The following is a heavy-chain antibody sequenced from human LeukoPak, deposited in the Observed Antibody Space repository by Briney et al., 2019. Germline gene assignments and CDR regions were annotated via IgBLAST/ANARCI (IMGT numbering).Heavy chain of an antibody. CDR2: ISWDGGST. CDR1: GFTFSSYA. V-gene: IGHV3-43*01. D-gene: IGHD3-3*01. J-gene: IGHJ4*02. Sequence: GGSLRLSCAASGFTFSSYAMSWVRQAPGKGLEWVSLISWDGGSTYYADSVKGRFTISRDNSKNSLYLQMNSLRTEDTALYYCAKGGSGSQYYFDYWGQGTLVTVSS. CDR3: AKGGSGSQYYFDY.